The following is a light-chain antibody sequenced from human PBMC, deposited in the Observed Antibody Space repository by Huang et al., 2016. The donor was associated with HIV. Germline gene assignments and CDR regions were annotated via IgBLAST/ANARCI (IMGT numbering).Light chain of an antibody. CDR2: DAS. J-gene: IGKJ2*01. Sequence: EIMLTQSPATLSVSPGERVTLSCRASQSVNSNLGWYQQKPGQAPRLLISDASTRATGIPARFSGSWSGTDFTLTINSLQSEDFAIYYCQQYNTWPPYTFGQGTKLEIK. V-gene: IGKV3-15*01. CDR1: QSVNSN. CDR3: QQYNTWPPYT.